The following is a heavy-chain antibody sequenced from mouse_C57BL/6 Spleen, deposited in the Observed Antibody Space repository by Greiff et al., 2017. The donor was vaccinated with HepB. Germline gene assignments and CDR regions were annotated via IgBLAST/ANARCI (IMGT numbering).Heavy chain of an antibody. CDR3: TREGNYYGSRDAMDY. D-gene: IGHD1-1*01. J-gene: IGHJ4*01. Sequence: EVQVVESGEGLVKPGGSLKLSCAASGFTFSSYAMSWVRQTPEKRLEWVAYISSGGDYIYYADTVKGRFTISRDNARNTLYLQMSSLKSEDTAMYYCTREGNYYGSRDAMDYWGQGTSVTVSS. V-gene: IGHV5-9-1*02. CDR1: GFTFSSYA. CDR2: ISSGGDYI.